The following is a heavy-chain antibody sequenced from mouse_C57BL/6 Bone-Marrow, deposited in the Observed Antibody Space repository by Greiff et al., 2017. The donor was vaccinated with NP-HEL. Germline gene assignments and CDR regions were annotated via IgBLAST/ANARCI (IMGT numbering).Heavy chain of an antibody. CDR2: IRLKSDNYAT. Sequence: EVQLQESGGGLVQPGGSMKLSCVASGFTFSNYWMNWVRQSPEKGLEWVAQIRLKSDNYATHYAESVKGRFTISRDDSKSSVYLQMNNLRAEDTGIYYCTVYYGSSYGYFDVWGTGTTVTVSS. J-gene: IGHJ1*03. V-gene: IGHV6-3*01. D-gene: IGHD1-1*01. CDR3: TVYYGSSYGYFDV. CDR1: GFTFSNYW.